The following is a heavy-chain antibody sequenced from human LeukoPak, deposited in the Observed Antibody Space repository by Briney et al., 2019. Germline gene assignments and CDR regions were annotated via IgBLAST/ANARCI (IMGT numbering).Heavy chain of an antibody. D-gene: IGHD1-7*01. CDR1: GYRFASSW. CDR2: IFPDDSNT. J-gene: IGHJ4*02. Sequence: GGSLNTSCPAPGYRFASSWIAWVRQIPGKGLGLMGIIFPDDSNTEYRPSFQGQASMSADKSVSTAYLQWSSLKASDTAIYYCARQTRRSAMEDRRIDYWGQGTLVIVSS. V-gene: IGHV5-51*01. CDR3: ARQTRRSAMEDRRIDY.